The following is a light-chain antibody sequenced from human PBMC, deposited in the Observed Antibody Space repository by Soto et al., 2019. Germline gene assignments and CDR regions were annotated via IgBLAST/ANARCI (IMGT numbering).Light chain of an antibody. CDR2: GAS. Sequence: EIVLTQSPGTLSLPPGERATLSCRASQSVRSTYLAWYQQKPGQPPRLLISGASTRATGIPDRFSGSGSGTDFTLTISRLEPEDFAVYYCQQYGRSPSTFGGGTKVDIK. J-gene: IGKJ4*01. V-gene: IGKV3-20*01. CDR1: QSVRSTY. CDR3: QQYGRSPST.